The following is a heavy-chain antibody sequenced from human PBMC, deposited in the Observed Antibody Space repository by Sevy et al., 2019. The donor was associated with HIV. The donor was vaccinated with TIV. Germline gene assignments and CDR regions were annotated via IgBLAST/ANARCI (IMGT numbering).Heavy chain of an antibody. Sequence: GGSLRLSCAISGFTVNDKYIIWVRQAPGKGLEWVSVIFSSGSTYYADSAKGRFTISRHNSKNTVDLQMNSVRAEDTAVYYCVSLFLSYRSGWSYFDYWGQGTLVTVSS. CDR1: GFTVNDKY. CDR3: VSLFLSYRSGWSYFDY. D-gene: IGHD6-19*01. J-gene: IGHJ4*02. V-gene: IGHV3-66*02. CDR2: IFSSGST.